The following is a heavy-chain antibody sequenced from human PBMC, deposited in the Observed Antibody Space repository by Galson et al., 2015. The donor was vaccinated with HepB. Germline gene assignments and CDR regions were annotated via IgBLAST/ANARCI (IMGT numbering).Heavy chain of an antibody. D-gene: IGHD6-19*01. CDR1: GFTFSSYG. Sequence: SLRLSCAASGFTFSSYGMHWVRQAPGKGLEWVAVISYDGSNKYYADSVKGRFTISRDNSKNTLYLQMNSLRAEDTAVYYCAKETVAGPTDYWGQGTLVTASS. CDR3: AKETVAGPTDY. J-gene: IGHJ4*02. CDR2: ISYDGSNK. V-gene: IGHV3-30*18.